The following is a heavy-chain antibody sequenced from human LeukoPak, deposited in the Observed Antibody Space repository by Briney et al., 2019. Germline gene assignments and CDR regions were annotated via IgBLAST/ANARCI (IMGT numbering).Heavy chain of an antibody. CDR2: INSDGSST. V-gene: IGHV3-74*01. CDR1: GFTFSGYW. D-gene: IGHD3-3*01. CDR3: ARAKSPYDFWSGYPDY. J-gene: IGHJ4*02. Sequence: PGGSLRLSCAASGFTFSGYWMHWVRQAPGKGLVWVSRINSDGSSTSYADSVKGRFTISRDNAKNTLYLQMNSLRAEDTAVYYCARAKSPYDFWSGYPDYWGQGTLVTVSS.